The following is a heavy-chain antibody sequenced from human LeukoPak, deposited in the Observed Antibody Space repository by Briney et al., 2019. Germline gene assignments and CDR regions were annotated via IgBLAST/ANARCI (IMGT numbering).Heavy chain of an antibody. CDR1: GFTFSSYA. J-gene: IGHJ4*02. D-gene: IGHD3-10*01. CDR2: ISGSGGST. V-gene: IGHV3-23*01. CDR3: AEERGSWSSQPLDY. Sequence: PGGSLRLSCAASGFTFSSYAMSWVRQAPGKGLEWVSSISGSGGSTYYADSEKGGITISRDNSKNTLYLQMNSLRGEDTAVYYCAEERGSWSSQPLDYWGQGTLVTVSS.